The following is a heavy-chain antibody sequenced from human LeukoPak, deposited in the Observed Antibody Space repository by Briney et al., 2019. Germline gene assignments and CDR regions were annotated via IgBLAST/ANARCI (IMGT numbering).Heavy chain of an antibody. CDR2: IYYSGST. V-gene: IGHV4-59*08. CDR1: GGSISSYY. CDR3: ARPVPSRLGWFDP. D-gene: IGHD1-1*01. J-gene: IGHJ5*02. Sequence: SETLSLTCTVSGGSISSYYWSWIRQPPGKGLEWIGYIYYSGSTNYNPSLKSRVTISVDTSKNQFSLKLTSVTAADTAVYYCARPVPSRLGWFDPWGQGTMVTVSS.